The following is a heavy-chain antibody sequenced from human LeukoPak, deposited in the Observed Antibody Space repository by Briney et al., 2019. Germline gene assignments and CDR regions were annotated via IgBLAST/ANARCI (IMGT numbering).Heavy chain of an antibody. J-gene: IGHJ4*02. CDR1: GFTFSSYG. CDR3: TKERDDYVWGSYRVDY. D-gene: IGHD3-16*02. Sequence: GGSLRLSCAASGFTFSSYGMHWDRQAPGKGLEWVAAILYDGSDKYYADSVKGRFTISRDNSKNTLYLQMNSLRAEDTAVYYCTKERDDYVWGSYRVDYWGQGTLVTVSS. CDR2: ILYDGSDK. V-gene: IGHV3-30*18.